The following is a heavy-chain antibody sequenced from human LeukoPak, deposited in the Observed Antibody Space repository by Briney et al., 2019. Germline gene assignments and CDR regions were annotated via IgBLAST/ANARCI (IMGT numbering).Heavy chain of an antibody. D-gene: IGHD3-22*01. CDR3: ARHNLYHYDSSGYYYGHYFDY. J-gene: IGHJ4*02. CDR2: IYYSGST. CDR1: GGSISSYY. Sequence: SETLSLTCTVSGGSISSYYWSWIRQPPGKGLEWIGYIYYSGSTNYNPSLKSRVTISVDTSKNQFSLKLSSVTAADTAVYYCARHNLYHYDSSGYYYGHYFDYWGQGTLVTVSS. V-gene: IGHV4-59*08.